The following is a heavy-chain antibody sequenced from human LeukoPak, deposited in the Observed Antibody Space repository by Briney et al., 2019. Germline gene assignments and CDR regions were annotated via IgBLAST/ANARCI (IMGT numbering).Heavy chain of an antibody. V-gene: IGHV3-23*01. D-gene: IGHD2-21*02. Sequence: GGSLRLSCAASGFTFSSYAMSWVRQAPGKGLEWVSAISGSGGSTYYADSVKGRFTISRDNSKNTLYLQVNSLRAEDTAVYYCAKHPYCGGDCPMGFDYWGQGSLVTVSS. CDR3: AKHPYCGGDCPMGFDY. CDR1: GFTFSSYA. CDR2: ISGSGGST. J-gene: IGHJ4*02.